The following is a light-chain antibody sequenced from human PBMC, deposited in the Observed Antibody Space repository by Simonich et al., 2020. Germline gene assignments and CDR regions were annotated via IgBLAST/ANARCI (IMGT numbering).Light chain of an antibody. Sequence: DIVMNQSPDSLAVSLGEGATINRKSRERVLYSANNKNHLAWDQQKPVQPPRLLIYCASTRESAVPDRFSGSGSGTDFTLTISSLQAEDVAVYYCQQYYSTPYTFGQGTKLEIK. CDR2: CAS. CDR3: QQYYSTPYT. V-gene: IGKV4-1*01. J-gene: IGKJ2*01. CDR1: ERVLYSANNKNH.